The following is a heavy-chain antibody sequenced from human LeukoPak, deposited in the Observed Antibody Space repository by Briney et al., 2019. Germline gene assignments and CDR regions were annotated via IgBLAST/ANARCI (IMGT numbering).Heavy chain of an antibody. CDR3: ASYCSSTSCVAQDFDY. CDR2: ISAYNGNT. Sequence: ASVKVSCKASGYTFTSYGISWVRQAPGQGLEWMGWISAYNGNTNYAQKLQGRVTVTTDTSTSTAYMELRSLRSEDTAVYYCASYCSSTSCVAQDFDYWGQGTLVTVSS. J-gene: IGHJ4*02. D-gene: IGHD2-2*01. CDR1: GYTFTSYG. V-gene: IGHV1-18*01.